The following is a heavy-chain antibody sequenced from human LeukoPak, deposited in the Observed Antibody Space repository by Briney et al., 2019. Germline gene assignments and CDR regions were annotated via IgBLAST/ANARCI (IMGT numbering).Heavy chain of an antibody. D-gene: IGHD6-13*01. CDR3: AREIRSSSWSDPPVTYYFDH. J-gene: IGHJ4*02. V-gene: IGHV4-59*01. Sequence: PSETLSLTCTVSGGSISSYYWSWIRQPPGKGLEWIGYIYYSGSTNYNPSLKSRVTISVDTSKNQFSLNLSSVTAADTAVYYCAREIRSSSWSDPPVTYYFDHWGQGTLVTVSS. CDR1: GGSISSYY. CDR2: IYYSGST.